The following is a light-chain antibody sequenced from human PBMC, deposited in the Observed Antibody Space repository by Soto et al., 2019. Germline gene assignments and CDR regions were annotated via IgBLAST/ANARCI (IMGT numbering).Light chain of an antibody. Sequence: EIVLTQSPGTLSLSPGERATLSCRASQSVRSTYLAWYQQKPGQAPRLLIFAASSRATGIPDRFSGSVSGRDFTLTISRLEPEDFAVYSCQQYGSSPYTFGQGTKLEI. V-gene: IGKV3-20*01. CDR2: AAS. J-gene: IGKJ2*01. CDR3: QQYGSSPYT. CDR1: QSVRSTY.